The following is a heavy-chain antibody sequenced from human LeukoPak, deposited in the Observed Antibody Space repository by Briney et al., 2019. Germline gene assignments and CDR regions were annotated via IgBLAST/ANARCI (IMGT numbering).Heavy chain of an antibody. CDR3: ARPTMGGYFDY. Sequence: SETLSLTCAVYGGSFSGYYWGWIRQPPGKGLEWIGIIYYSGTAYYNPSLKSRLTISVDTSKNQFSLKVRSVTAADTAVYYCARPTMGGYFDYWGQGTLVTVSS. D-gene: IGHD3-16*01. J-gene: IGHJ4*02. V-gene: IGHV4-34*01. CDR2: IYYSGTA. CDR1: GGSFSGYY.